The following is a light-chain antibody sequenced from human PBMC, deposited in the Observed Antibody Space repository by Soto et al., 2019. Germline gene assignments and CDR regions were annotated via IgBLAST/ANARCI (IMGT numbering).Light chain of an antibody. CDR1: QGISSW. J-gene: IGKJ4*01. Sequence: DIQVTQSPSSVSASVGDRVTVTCRATQGISSWLAWYQQKPGTAPKLLLYAASTLQSGVSSRFSGSGSGTDFILTISSLQPEDFATYYCQQTNSFPLTFGGGTTVEIK. CDR3: QQTNSFPLT. V-gene: IGKV1D-12*01. CDR2: AAS.